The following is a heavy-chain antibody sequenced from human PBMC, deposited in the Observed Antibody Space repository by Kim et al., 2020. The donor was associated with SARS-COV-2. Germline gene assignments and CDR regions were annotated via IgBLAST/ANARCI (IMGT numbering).Heavy chain of an antibody. CDR3: ARGSSGWLDP. V-gene: IGHV1-69*13. D-gene: IGHD3-22*01. J-gene: IGHJ5*02. Sequence: SVKVSCTASGGTFSNYAISWVRQAPGQGLEWMGEIIPLYGTLNDAQKFQDRLKITADESTTTVYMELSSLKSADTAVYYCARGSSGWLDPWGQGTLVTVSS. CDR2: IIPLYGTL. CDR1: GGTFSNYA.